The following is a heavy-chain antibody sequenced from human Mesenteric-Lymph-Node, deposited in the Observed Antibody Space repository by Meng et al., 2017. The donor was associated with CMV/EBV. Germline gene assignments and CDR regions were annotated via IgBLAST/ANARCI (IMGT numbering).Heavy chain of an antibody. V-gene: IGHV5-51*01. D-gene: IGHD6-19*01. J-gene: IGHJ4*02. CDR2: IYPDDSDV. Sequence: KVSCKGSEFNFISLWIGWVRQRPGKGPEWMGVIYPDDSDVRYSPAFQGQVTISADKSISTAYLQWNRLEASDTAMYYCARHQGNLYSSGWFDLWGQGTLVTVSS. CDR3: ARHQGNLYSSGWFDL. CDR1: EFNFISLW.